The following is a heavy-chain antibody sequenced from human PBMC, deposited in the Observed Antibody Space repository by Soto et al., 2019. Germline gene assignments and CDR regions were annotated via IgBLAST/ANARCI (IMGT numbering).Heavy chain of an antibody. J-gene: IGHJ4*02. CDR2: INSDGSRT. V-gene: IGHV3-74*01. Sequence: RRAPGKGLVLVSHINSDGSRTSYADSVKGRFTISRDNAKNTLYLQMNSLRAEDTAVYYCARGDYNYFDYWGQGTLVTVSS. D-gene: IGHD4-17*01. CDR3: ARGDYNYFDY.